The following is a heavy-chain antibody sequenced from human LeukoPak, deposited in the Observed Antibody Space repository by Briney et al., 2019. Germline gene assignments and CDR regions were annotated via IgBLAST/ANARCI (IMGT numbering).Heavy chain of an antibody. Sequence: ASVKVSCKASGYTFTNYTMNWVRQAPGQGLEWMGWINPNTANPTYAQGFTGRFVFSLDTSVSTAYLQISSLKAEDTAVYYCVSSSGYYATVDYFDYWGQGTLVTVSS. CDR3: VSSSGYYATVDYFDY. CDR1: GYTFTNYT. CDR2: INPNTANP. D-gene: IGHD3-22*01. V-gene: IGHV7-4-1*02. J-gene: IGHJ4*02.